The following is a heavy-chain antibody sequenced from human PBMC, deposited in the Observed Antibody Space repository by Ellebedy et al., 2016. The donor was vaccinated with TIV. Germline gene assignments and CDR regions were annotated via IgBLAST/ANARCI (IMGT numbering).Heavy chain of an antibody. J-gene: IGHJ4*02. CDR1: GFTFTGYY. V-gene: IGHV1-8*02. CDR3: ARVRYSSGWYHFDY. CDR2: INPNSGNT. Sequence: ASVKVSXKTSGFTFTGYYMHWVRQAPGQGLEWMGWINPNSGNTGYAQKFQGRVTMTRNTSISTAYMELSSLRSEDTAVYYCARVRYSSGWYHFDYWGQGTLVTVSS. D-gene: IGHD6-19*01.